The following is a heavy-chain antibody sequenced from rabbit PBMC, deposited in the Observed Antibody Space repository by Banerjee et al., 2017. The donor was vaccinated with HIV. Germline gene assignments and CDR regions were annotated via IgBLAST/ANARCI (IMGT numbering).Heavy chain of an antibody. CDR3: ARNLGIDFNL. D-gene: IGHD4-2*01. J-gene: IGHJ4*01. V-gene: IGHV1S45*01. CDR1: GFSFSSSYW. CDR2: IYGGWSGTT. Sequence: QEQLVEYGGDLVKPGASLTLTCTASGFSFSSSYWIYWVRQAPGKGLEWIGCIYGGWSGTTYYASWAKGRFTISKTSSTTVTLQMTSLTAADTATYFCARNLGIDFNLWGPGTLVTVS.